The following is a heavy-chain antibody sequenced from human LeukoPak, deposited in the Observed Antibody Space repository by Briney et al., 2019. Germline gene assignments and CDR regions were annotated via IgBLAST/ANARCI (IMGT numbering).Heavy chain of an antibody. CDR2: IYSDGSST. CDR1: GFTFSSYW. Sequence: HPGGSLRLSCAASGFTFSSYWMHWVRQAPGKGLVWVSRIYSDGSSTNYADSVKGRFTISRDNSKNSLYLQMNSLRSDDTALYYCARESGGWYDYWGQGTLVIVSS. CDR3: ARESGGWYDY. V-gene: IGHV3-74*01. J-gene: IGHJ4*02. D-gene: IGHD6-19*01.